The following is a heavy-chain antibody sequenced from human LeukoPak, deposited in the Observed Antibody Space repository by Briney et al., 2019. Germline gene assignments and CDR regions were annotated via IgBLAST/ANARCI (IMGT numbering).Heavy chain of an antibody. CDR3: ATDRNSGKYYDY. CDR1: GLMFRNYG. CDR2: IYYDGSNQ. D-gene: IGHD1-26*01. J-gene: IGHJ4*02. V-gene: IGHV3-33*01. Sequence: GGSLRLSCVVSGLMFRNYGMHWVRQAPGKGLEWVAVIYYDGSNQYYADSVKGRFTVSRDNAKNTLYLQMDSLRAEDTAVYYCATDRNSGKYYDYWGQGTLVTVSS.